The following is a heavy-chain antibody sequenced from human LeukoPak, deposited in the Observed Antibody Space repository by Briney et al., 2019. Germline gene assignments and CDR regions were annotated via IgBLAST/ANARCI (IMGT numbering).Heavy chain of an antibody. CDR3: ARLHRRQFTSFDY. Sequence: GGSLGLSCAASGFTVSNTYMSWVRQAPGKGLEWVSAIYSEGSTYYLDSVRGRFTISRDSSNNTLYLQMNSLRADDTAVYYCARLHRRQFTSFDYWGQGTLITVS. J-gene: IGHJ4*02. V-gene: IGHV3-53*01. CDR1: GFTVSNTY. D-gene: IGHD4-11*01. CDR2: IYSEGST.